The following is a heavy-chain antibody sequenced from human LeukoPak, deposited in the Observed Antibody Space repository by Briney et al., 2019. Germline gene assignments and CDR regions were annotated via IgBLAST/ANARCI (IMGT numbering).Heavy chain of an antibody. CDR1: GGTFSSYA. V-gene: IGHV1-69*13. CDR3: ARNFHPGNWDY. D-gene: IGHD1-14*01. CDR2: IIPIFGTA. Sequence: EASVKVSCKASGGTFSSYAISWVRQAPGQGLEWMGGIIPIFGTANYAQKFQGRVTITADESTSTAYMELRSLRSDDTAVYYCARNFHPGNWDYWGQGTLVTVSS. J-gene: IGHJ4*02.